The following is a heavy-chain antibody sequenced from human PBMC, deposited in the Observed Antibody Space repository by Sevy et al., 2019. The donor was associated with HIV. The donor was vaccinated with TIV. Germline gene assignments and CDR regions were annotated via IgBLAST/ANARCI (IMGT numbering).Heavy chain of an antibody. D-gene: IGHD3-10*01. CDR2: ISYDEAHK. CDR1: GFTFRTSG. CDR3: AKDYSAGITMVRGAYRARGDYFDY. V-gene: IGHV3-30*18. J-gene: IGHJ4*02. Sequence: GGSLRLSCVTSGFTFRTSGMHWVRQSPGKGLEWVAVISYDEAHKNYADSVKGRFGISKDNSKNTLYLQMSSLRTQDTAVYYWAKDYSAGITMVRGAYRARGDYFDYWGQGTQVTVSS.